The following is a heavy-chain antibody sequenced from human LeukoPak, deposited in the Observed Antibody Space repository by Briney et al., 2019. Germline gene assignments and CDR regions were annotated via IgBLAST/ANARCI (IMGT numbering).Heavy chain of an antibody. V-gene: IGHV1-18*01. J-gene: IGHJ4*02. Sequence: ASVKVSCKASGYTFTSYGISWVRQAPGQGLEWMGWISAYNGNTNYAQKLQGRVTMTTDTSTSTAYMELRSRRSDDTAVYYCARARGGGSNPNLNDYWGQGTLVTVSS. CDR2: ISAYNGNT. CDR1: GYTFTSYG. D-gene: IGHD2-15*01. CDR3: ARARGGGSNPNLNDY.